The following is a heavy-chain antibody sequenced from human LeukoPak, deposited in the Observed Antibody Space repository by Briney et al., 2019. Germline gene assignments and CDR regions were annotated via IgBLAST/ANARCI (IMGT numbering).Heavy chain of an antibody. V-gene: IGHV3-48*03. D-gene: IGHD3-10*01. Sequence: GGSLRLSCAVSGFTFSSYEMDWVRQAPGKGLEWVSYISSSASTIYYADSVKGRFTISRDNAKNSLYLQMNSLRAEDTAVYYCAKDFYGSGSYYNGDYWGQGTLVTVSS. CDR2: ISSSASTI. CDR1: GFTFSSYE. J-gene: IGHJ4*02. CDR3: AKDFYGSGSYYNGDY.